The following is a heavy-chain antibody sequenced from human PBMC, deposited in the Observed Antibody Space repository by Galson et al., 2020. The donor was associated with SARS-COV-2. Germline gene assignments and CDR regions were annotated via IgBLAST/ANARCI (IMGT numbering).Heavy chain of an antibody. D-gene: IGHD3-16*01. CDR2: ISYDGSNK. CDR3: AKEGGSYAYYYYGMDV. CDR1: GFTFSSYG. Sequence: GESLQISCAASGFTFSSYGMHWVRQAPGKGLEWVALISYDGSNKYYGDSVKGRITISRDNSKNSLYLQVNSLRAEDTAVYYCAKEGGSYAYYYYGMDVWGLGTTVTVSS. J-gene: IGHJ6*02. V-gene: IGHV3-30*18.